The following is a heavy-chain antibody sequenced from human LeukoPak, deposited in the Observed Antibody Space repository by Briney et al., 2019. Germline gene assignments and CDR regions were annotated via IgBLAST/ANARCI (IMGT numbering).Heavy chain of an antibody. D-gene: IGHD2-15*01. Sequence: PGGSLRLSCAASGFIFSSYWMHWVRQAPGKGLVWVSRINSDGTTTSYADSVKGRFTISRDNAKNTLYLQMNSLRAEDTAVYYCARRYCTGGSCYADYWGQGTLVTVSS. CDR2: INSDGTTT. CDR3: ARRYCTGGSCYADY. CDR1: GFIFSSYW. J-gene: IGHJ4*02. V-gene: IGHV3-74*01.